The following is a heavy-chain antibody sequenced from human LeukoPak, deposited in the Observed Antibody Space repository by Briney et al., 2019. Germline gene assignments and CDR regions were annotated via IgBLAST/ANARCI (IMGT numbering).Heavy chain of an antibody. V-gene: IGHV3-23*01. CDR3: AKAGPSYFDS. J-gene: IGHJ4*02. Sequence: GGSLRLSCAAAGFTFNSYAMSWVRQAPGRGLEWVSAVGSGGVTTYYADSVKGRFTISRDNPKNMLYLQMNSLRADDTALYYCAKAGPSYFDSWGQGTLVTVSS. CDR2: VGSGGVTT. D-gene: IGHD3-10*01. CDR1: GFTFNSYA.